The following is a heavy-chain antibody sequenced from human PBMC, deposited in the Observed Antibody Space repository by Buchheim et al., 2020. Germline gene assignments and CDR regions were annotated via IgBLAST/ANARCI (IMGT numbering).Heavy chain of an antibody. CDR1: GFTFSSYA. CDR3: ATYKYSSSSDYYYGMDV. CDR2: ISGDGANT. Sequence: EVQVLESGGGLVQPGGSLRLSCAASGFTFSSYAMSWVRQTPGKGLEWVSGISGDGANTYYADSVKGRFTTSRDNSKNTVYPQMHSLRAEDTALYYCATYKYSSSSDYYYGMDVWGQGTT. J-gene: IGHJ6*02. V-gene: IGHV3-23*01. D-gene: IGHD6-6*01.